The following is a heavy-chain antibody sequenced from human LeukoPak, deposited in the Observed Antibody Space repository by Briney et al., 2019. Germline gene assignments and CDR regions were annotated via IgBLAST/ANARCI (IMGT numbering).Heavy chain of an antibody. Sequence: ASVKVSCKASGYTFTSYYMHWVRQAPGQGLEWMGIINPSGGSTSYAQKFQGRVTMTRDTSTSTVYMELSSLRSEDTAVYYCARDLLDYGDNSGAPNWFDPWGQGTLVTVSS. CDR3: ARDLLDYGDNSGAPNWFDP. CDR2: INPSGGST. CDR1: GYTFTSYY. D-gene: IGHD4-23*01. J-gene: IGHJ5*02. V-gene: IGHV1-46*01.